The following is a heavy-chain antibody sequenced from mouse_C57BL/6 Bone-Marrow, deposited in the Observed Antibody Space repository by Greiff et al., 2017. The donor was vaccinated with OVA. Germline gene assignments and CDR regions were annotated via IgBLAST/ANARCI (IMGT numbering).Heavy chain of an antibody. CDR1: GYAFSSSW. J-gene: IGHJ2*01. V-gene: IGHV1-82*01. Sequence: VQLHQSGPELVKPGASVKISCKASGYAFSSSWMNWVKQRPGKGLEWIGRIYPGDGDTNYNGKFKGKATLTADKSSSTAYMQLSSLTSEDSAVYFCARSLFITTVVGNYWGQGTTLTVSS. CDR3: ARSLFITTVVGNY. D-gene: IGHD1-1*01. CDR2: IYPGDGDT.